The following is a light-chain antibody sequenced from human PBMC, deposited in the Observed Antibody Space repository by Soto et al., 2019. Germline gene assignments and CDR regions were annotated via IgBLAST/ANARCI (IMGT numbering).Light chain of an antibody. CDR2: DAS. CDR1: QSDSSY. Sequence: ELALTQAPATLSLPPAERSTPSCRTSQSDSSYFAWYQQKPGRAPRILIYDASNRATGLPARFIGSGAGTDFTLTISSLQPEDFAVYYCQQRSNWQITFGQGTRLEIK. J-gene: IGKJ5*01. V-gene: IGKV3-11*01. CDR3: QQRSNWQIT.